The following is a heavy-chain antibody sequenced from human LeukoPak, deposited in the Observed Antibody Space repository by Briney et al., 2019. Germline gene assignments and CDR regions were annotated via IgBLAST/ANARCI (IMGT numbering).Heavy chain of an antibody. CDR1: GGSTGPNY. CDR3: ARHYYDSSGSHYFDY. D-gene: IGHD3-22*01. Sequence: PSETLSLTCTVSGGSTGPNYWSWIRQPPGKGLEWIGYIYKSGSPKYNPSLKSRVTMSVDTSKNQFSLKLTSVTAADTAVYYCARHYYDSSGSHYFDYWGRGTLVTVSS. V-gene: IGHV4-59*01. CDR2: IYKSGSP. J-gene: IGHJ4*02.